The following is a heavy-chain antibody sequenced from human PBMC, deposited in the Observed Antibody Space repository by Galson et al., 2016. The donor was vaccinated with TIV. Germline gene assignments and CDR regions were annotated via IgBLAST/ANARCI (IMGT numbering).Heavy chain of an antibody. J-gene: IGHJ4*02. CDR3: ARVRYCSSTNCWNFLDY. Sequence: SLRLSCAASGFTFSSYGMYWVRQAPGKGLEWVAVIWHDGNNKYYADSVKGRFTISRDNSKNTLYLQMNSLRAEDTAVYYCARVRYCSSTNCWNFLDYWGQGTLVTVSS. D-gene: IGHD2-2*01. V-gene: IGHV3-33*07. CDR2: IWHDGNNK. CDR1: GFTFSSYG.